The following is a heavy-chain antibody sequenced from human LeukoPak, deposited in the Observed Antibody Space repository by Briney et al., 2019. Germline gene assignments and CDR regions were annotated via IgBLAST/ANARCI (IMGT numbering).Heavy chain of an antibody. V-gene: IGHV1-46*01. Sequence: GASVKASCKASGYTFTNYYMHWVRQAPGQGLEWMGVINPSDDTRYSLQRFQGRVTVTRDTSTSTVFLELTSLRSEDTAVYYCARSRGGHNYGLEVSWGQGTLVTVSS. D-gene: IGHD5-18*01. CDR1: GYTFTNYY. CDR2: INPSDDTR. J-gene: IGHJ5*02. CDR3: ARSRGGHNYGLEVS.